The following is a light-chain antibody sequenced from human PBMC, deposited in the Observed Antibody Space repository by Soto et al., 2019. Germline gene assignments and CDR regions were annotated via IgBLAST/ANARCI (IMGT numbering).Light chain of an antibody. V-gene: IGKV1-5*01. J-gene: IGKJ4*01. Sequence: DIQMTQSPSTLSASIGDTVTVACRASQGISNWLAWYQQKPGKAPKLLIFHASSLESGVPSRFSGSGSGTEFTLTISSLQSEDFVVYYCQQYNNWVTFGGGTKVDIK. CDR2: HAS. CDR3: QQYNNWVT. CDR1: QGISNW.